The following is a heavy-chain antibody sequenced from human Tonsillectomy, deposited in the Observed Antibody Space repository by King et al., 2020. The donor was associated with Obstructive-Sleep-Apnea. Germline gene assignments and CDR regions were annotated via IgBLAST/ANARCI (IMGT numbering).Heavy chain of an antibody. J-gene: IGHJ4*02. CDR2: ISYDGINK. Sequence: VQLVESGGGVVQPGRSLRLSCAASGFTFSSYGMHWVRQAPGKGLEWVAVISYDGINKYYSDSVKGRFTISRDNSKNTLYLQMNTLRAEDTAVYYCAKDVESNFLTLIDYWGQGTLVTVSS. CDR3: AKDVESNFLTLIDY. V-gene: IGHV3-30*18. D-gene: IGHD5-24*01. CDR1: GFTFSSYG.